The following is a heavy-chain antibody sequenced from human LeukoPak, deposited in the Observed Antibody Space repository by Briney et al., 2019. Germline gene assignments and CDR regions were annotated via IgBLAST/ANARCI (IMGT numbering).Heavy chain of an antibody. CDR1: GFTFSSYA. D-gene: IGHD3-9*01. CDR3: AKDCIRDFDWLFDY. V-gene: IGHV3-23*01. J-gene: IGHJ4*02. Sequence: GGSLRLSCAASGFTFSSYAMSWVRQAPGKGLEWVSAISGSGGSTYYADSVKGRFTISRDNSKNTLYLQMNSLRAEDTAVYFQAKDCIRDFDWLFDYWGQGTLVTVSS. CDR2: ISGSGGST.